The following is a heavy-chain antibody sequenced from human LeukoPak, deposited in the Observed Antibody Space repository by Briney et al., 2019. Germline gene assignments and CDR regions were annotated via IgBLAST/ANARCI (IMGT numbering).Heavy chain of an antibody. J-gene: IGHJ6*02. Sequence: ASVKVSCKASGGTFSSYAISWVRQAPGKGLEWMGGFDPEDGETIYAQKFQGRVTMTEDTSTDTAYMELSSLRSEDTAVYYCAATGDGRGTYNNYYYGMDVWGQGTTVTVTS. V-gene: IGHV1-24*01. D-gene: IGHD1-26*01. CDR3: AATGDGRGTYNNYYYGMDV. CDR2: FDPEDGET. CDR1: GGTFSSYA.